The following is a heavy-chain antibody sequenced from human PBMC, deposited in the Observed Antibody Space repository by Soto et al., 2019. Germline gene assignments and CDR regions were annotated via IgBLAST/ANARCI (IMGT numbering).Heavy chain of an antibody. CDR2: ISGSGGST. V-gene: IGHV3-23*01. Sequence: PGGSLRLSCAASGFTFSSYAMSWVRQAPGKGLEWVSAISGSGGSTYYADSVKGRFTISRDNSKNTLYLQMNSLRAEDTAVYYCAKFFGSYGSGSYYGPLGFDYWGQGTLVTVSS. CDR3: AKFFGSYGSGSYYGPLGFDY. D-gene: IGHD3-10*01. J-gene: IGHJ4*02. CDR1: GFTFSSYA.